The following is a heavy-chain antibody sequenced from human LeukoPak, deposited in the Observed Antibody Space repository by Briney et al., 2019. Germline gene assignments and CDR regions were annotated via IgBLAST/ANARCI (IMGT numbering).Heavy chain of an antibody. J-gene: IGHJ4*02. CDR3: AKDGTGYYDSSGYVDY. Sequence: GRSLRLSCAASGFTFDDYAMHWVRQAPGKGLEWVSGISWNSGSIGYADSVKGRFTISRDNAKNSLYLQMNSLRAEDTALYYCAKDGTGYYDSSGYVDYWGQGTLVTVSS. CDR1: GFTFDDYA. V-gene: IGHV3-9*01. D-gene: IGHD3-22*01. CDR2: ISWNSGSI.